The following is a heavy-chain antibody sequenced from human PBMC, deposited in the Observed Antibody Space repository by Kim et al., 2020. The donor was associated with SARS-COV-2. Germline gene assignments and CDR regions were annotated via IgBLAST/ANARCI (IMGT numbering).Heavy chain of an antibody. CDR1: GYTFTSYG. J-gene: IGHJ4*02. CDR2: ISAYNGNT. D-gene: IGHD3-3*01. Sequence: ASVKVSCKASGYTFTSYGISWVRQAPGQGLEWMGWISAYNGNTNYAQKLQGRVTMTTDTSTSTAYMELRSLRSDDTAVYYCARSGSGPYDFWSGYYGPWDYWGQGTLVTVS. CDR3: ARSGSGPYDFWSGYYGPWDY. V-gene: IGHV1-18*01.